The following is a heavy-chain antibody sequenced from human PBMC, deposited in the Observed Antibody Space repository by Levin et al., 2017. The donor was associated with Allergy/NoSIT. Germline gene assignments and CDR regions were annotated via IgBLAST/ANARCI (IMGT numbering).Heavy chain of an antibody. D-gene: IGHD2-15*01. Sequence: SVKVSCKASGGTFSSYAISWVRQAPGQGLEWMGGIIPIFGTANYAQKFQGRVTITADESTSTAYMELSSLRSEDTAVYYCARDRCSGGSCYGPDAFDIWGQGTMVTVSS. CDR2: IIPIFGTA. CDR1: GGTFSSYA. V-gene: IGHV1-69*13. J-gene: IGHJ3*02. CDR3: ARDRCSGGSCYGPDAFDI.